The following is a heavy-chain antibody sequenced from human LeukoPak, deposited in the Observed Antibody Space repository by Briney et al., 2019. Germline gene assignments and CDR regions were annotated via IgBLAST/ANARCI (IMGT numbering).Heavy chain of an antibody. CDR3: VKRSGGRSAAAGSDYHYGMDV. J-gene: IGHJ6*02. Sequence: ASVKVSCKVSGYTLTELSMHWVRQAPGKGLEWMGGFDPEDGETIYAQKFQGRVTMTEDTSTDTAYMELSSLRSEDTAVYYCVKRSGGRSAAAGSDYHYGMDVWGQGTTVTVSS. V-gene: IGHV1-24*01. D-gene: IGHD6-13*01. CDR1: GYTLTELS. CDR2: FDPEDGET.